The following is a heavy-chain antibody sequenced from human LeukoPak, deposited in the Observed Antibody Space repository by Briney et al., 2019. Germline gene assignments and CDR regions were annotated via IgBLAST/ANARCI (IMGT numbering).Heavy chain of an antibody. V-gene: IGHV3-30*18. J-gene: IGHJ4*02. CDR2: ISYDGGNK. CDR3: AKISSSRQEIDY. CDR1: GFSFNTYA. D-gene: IGHD6-6*01. Sequence: GGSLRLSCAASGFSFNTYAMSWVRQAPGKGLEWVAVISYDGGNKYYADSVKGRFTISRDNSKNTLYLQMNSLRAEDTAVYYCAKISSSRQEIDYWGQGTLVTVSS.